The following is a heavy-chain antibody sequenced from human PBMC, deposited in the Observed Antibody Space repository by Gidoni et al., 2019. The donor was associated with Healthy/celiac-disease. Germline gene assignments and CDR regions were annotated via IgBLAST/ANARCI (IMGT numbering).Heavy chain of an antibody. J-gene: IGHJ4*02. CDR1: GFPFSSYA. Sequence: EVQLLESGGGLVQPGGSLRLSCAASGFPFSSYAMSWVRQAPGKGLEWVSAISGSGGSTYYADSVKGRFTISRDNSKNTLYLQMNSLRAEDTAVYYCAKDFSGWYYFDYWGQGTLVTVSS. V-gene: IGHV3-23*01. D-gene: IGHD6-19*01. CDR2: ISGSGGST. CDR3: AKDFSGWYYFDY.